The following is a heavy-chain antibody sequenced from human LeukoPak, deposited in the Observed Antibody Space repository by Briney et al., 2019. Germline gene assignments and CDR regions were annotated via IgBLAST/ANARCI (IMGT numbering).Heavy chain of an antibody. CDR1: GYSISSGYY. CDR2: IYHSGST. J-gene: IGHJ4*02. D-gene: IGHD6-19*01. Sequence: PSETLSLTCAVSGYSISSGYYWGWIRQPPGKGLEWIGTIYHSGSTYYNPSLKSRVTISVNTSKNQFSLKLNSATAADTAVYYCARVGGVAGTSYYFDYWGQGTLVTVSS. V-gene: IGHV4-38-2*01. CDR3: ARVGGVAGTSYYFDY.